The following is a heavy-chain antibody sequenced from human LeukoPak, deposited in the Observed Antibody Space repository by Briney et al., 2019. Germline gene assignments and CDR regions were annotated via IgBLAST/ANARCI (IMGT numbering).Heavy chain of an antibody. CDR3: ARYGLGDTFDI. CDR1: GFTFSSYW. CDR2: IKQDGSET. D-gene: IGHD4-17*01. V-gene: IGHV3-7*01. J-gene: IGHJ3*02. Sequence: GGSLRLSCAASGFTFSSYWMSWVRQAPGKGLEWVASIKQDGSETRYMDSMKGRFTIFRDNTKGSLYLQMNSLRAEDTAVYYCARYGLGDTFDIWGQGTVVTVSS.